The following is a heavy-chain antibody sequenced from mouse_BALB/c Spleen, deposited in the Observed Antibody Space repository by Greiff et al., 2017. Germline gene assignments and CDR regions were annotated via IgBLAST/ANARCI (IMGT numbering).Heavy chain of an antibody. CDR1: GFTFSSYG. CDR3: ARGFYYGLYYAMDY. V-gene: IGHV5-6-3*01. D-gene: IGHD1-2*01. CDR2: INSNGGST. Sequence: EVQLVESGGGLVQPGGSLKLSCAASGFTFSSYGMSWVRQTPDKRLELVATINSNGGSTYYPDSVKGRFTISRDNAKNTLYLQMSSLKSEDTAMYYCARGFYYGLYYAMDYWGQGTSVTVSS. J-gene: IGHJ4*01.